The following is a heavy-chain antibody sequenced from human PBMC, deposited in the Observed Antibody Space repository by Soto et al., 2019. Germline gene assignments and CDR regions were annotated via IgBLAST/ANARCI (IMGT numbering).Heavy chain of an antibody. J-gene: IGHJ5*02. CDR1: GGTFSSYA. CDR3: ASDRIAVAGTCWFAP. Sequence: QVQLVQSGAEVKKPGSSVKVSCKASGGTFSSYAISWVRQAPGQGLEWMGGIIPIFGTANYAQKFQGRVTMTADESTSTAYMELSSLRSENTAVYYCASDRIAVAGTCWFAPWGQGTLVTVSS. D-gene: IGHD6-19*01. CDR2: IIPIFGTA. V-gene: IGHV1-69*12.